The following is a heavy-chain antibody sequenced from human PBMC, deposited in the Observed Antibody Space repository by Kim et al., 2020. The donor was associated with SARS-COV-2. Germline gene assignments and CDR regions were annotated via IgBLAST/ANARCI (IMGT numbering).Heavy chain of an antibody. D-gene: IGHD4-17*01. J-gene: IGHJ4*02. Sequence: SETLSLTCAVYGGSFSGYYWSWIRQPPGKGLEWIGEINHSGSTNYNPSLKSRVTISVDTSKNQFSLKLSSVTAADTAVYYCAREGMTTVTTGAFHFDYWGQGTLVTVSS. V-gene: IGHV4-34*01. CDR2: INHSGST. CDR1: GGSFSGYY. CDR3: AREGMTTVTTGAFHFDY.